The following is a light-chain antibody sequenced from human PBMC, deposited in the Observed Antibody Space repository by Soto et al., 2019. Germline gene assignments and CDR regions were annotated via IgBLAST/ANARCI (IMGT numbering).Light chain of an antibody. V-gene: IGKV3-11*01. CDR1: QTLGSF. Sequence: EIVLTQSPATLSLFPGERATLSCRASQTLGSFLAWYQQKPGQAPQLVISDVSYRASGVPVRFSGSGSGTDFTLTISILEPEDVAVYYCQQRRDWPLTFGGGTKVEI. J-gene: IGKJ4*01. CDR3: QQRRDWPLT. CDR2: DVS.